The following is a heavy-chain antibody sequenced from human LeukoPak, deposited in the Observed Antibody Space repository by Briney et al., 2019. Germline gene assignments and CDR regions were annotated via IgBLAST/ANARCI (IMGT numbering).Heavy chain of an antibody. CDR3: ARGPAMYYYDSSGYYYNWFDP. D-gene: IGHD3-22*01. CDR1: GFTSSSYA. CDR2: IYYSGST. V-gene: IGHV4-39*07. J-gene: IGHJ5*02. Sequence: GSLRLSCAASGFTSSSYAMSWVRQPPGKGLEWIGSIYYSGSTYYNPSLKSRVTISVDTSKNQFSLKLSSVTAADTAVYYCARGPAMYYYDSSGYYYNWFDPWGQGTLVTVSS.